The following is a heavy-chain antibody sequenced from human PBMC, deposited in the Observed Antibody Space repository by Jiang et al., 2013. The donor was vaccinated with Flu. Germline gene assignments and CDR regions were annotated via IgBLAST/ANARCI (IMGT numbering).Heavy chain of an antibody. V-gene: IGHV3-7*01. D-gene: IGHD3-22*01. Sequence: LVQPGGPVRLSCAASGFTFSSYWMSWVRQAPGKGLEWVANIKQDGSEKYYVDSVKGRFTISRDNAKNSLYLQMNSLRAEDTAVYYCARVRGDDSSGYYPFYYYYYMDVWGKGTTVTVSS. CDR1: GFTFSSYW. CDR2: IKQDGSEK. CDR3: ARVRGDDSSGYYPFYYYYYMDV. J-gene: IGHJ6*03.